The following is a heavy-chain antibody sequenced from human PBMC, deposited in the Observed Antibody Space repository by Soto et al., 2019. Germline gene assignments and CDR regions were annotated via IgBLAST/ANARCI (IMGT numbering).Heavy chain of an antibody. Sequence: GGSLRLSCGVSGFTFRSYAMYWVRQAPGKGLEWVAVITHDGSNKYYADSVKGRFTISRDNSKNTLYLQMNSLRAEDTAVYYCAKDYSSGWYVHWGQGTLVTVSS. V-gene: IGHV3-30*04. CDR3: AKDYSSGWYVH. J-gene: IGHJ5*02. D-gene: IGHD6-19*01. CDR2: ITHDGSNK. CDR1: GFTFRSYA.